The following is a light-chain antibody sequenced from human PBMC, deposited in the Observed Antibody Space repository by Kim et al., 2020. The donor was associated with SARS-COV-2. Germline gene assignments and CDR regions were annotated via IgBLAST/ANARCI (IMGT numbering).Light chain of an antibody. CDR2: AAS. V-gene: IGKV1-39*01. J-gene: IGKJ3*01. Sequence: DIQMTQSPSSLSASVGDRVTITCRTTQSISSHLNWYQQKPGRAPKLLIYAASTLQGGVPSRFSGSGSETDFTLTISSLQPEDFATYFCQQSYSFPFTFGAGTKVDIK. CDR3: QQSYSFPFT. CDR1: QSISSH.